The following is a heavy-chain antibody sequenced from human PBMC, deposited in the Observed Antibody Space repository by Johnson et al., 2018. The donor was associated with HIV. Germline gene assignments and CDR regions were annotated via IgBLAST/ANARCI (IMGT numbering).Heavy chain of an antibody. V-gene: IGHV3-64*01. J-gene: IGHJ3*02. D-gene: IGHD5/OR15-5a*01. CDR2: ISSNWGST. Sequence: EVQVVESGGGLVQPGGSLRLSCAASGFTFSSYAMHWVRQAPGKGLEYVSAISSNWGSTYYANSVKGRFTISRDNSKNTLYLQMGSLRAEDMAVYYCARGDYVYMDYSAFDIWGQGTMVTVSS. CDR3: ARGDYVYMDYSAFDI. CDR1: GFTFSSYA.